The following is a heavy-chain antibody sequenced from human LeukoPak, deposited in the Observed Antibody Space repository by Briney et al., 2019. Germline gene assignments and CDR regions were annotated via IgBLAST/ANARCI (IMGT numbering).Heavy chain of an antibody. CDR2: ISAYNGNT. CDR1: GYTFTSYG. Sequence: ASVKVFCKASGYTFTSYGISWVRQAPGQGLEWMGWISAYNGNTNYAQKLQGRVTMTTDTSTSTAYMELRSLRSDDTVVYYCARVGSRYSYGTNDYWGQGTLVTVSS. D-gene: IGHD5-18*01. CDR3: ARVGSRYSYGTNDY. V-gene: IGHV1-18*01. J-gene: IGHJ4*02.